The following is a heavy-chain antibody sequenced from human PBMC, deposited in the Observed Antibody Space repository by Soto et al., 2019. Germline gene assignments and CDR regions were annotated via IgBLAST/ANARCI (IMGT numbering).Heavy chain of an antibody. CDR2: IKQDGSVK. CDR1: GFTFSNYW. CDR3: AKLRRDYTVFDY. D-gene: IGHD4-17*01. J-gene: IGHJ4*02. V-gene: IGHV3-7*03. Sequence: PGGSLRLSCAPSGFTFSNYWMSWVRRAPGQGLEWVASIKQDGSVKHYVDSVKGRFTISRDNAEKSLHLQMNSLRAEDTAVDYFAKLRRDYTVFDYWYPGARVTV.